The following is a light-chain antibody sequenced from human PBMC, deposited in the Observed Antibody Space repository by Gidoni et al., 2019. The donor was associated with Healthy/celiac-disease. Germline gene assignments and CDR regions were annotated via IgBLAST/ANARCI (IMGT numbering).Light chain of an antibody. J-gene: IGKJ4*01. CDR2: DAS. V-gene: IGKV3-11*01. CDR1: QSVSSY. CDR3: QQRSNWPRGT. Sequence: EIVLTQPPATLSLSPGERATLTCRASQSVSSYLAWYQQKPGQAPRLLTYDASNRATGIPARFSGSGSGTDFTLTISSLEPEDFAVYYCQQRSNWPRGTFGGXTKVEIK.